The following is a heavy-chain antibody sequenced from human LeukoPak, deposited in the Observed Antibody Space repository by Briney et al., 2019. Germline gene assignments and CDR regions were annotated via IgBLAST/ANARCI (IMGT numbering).Heavy chain of an antibody. D-gene: IGHD3-10*01. CDR3: ARGEVVAGLIKEPFDY. V-gene: IGHV4-34*01. CDR1: GESFSVYY. Sequence: SETLSLTCGVYGESFSVYYWSWIRQPPGKGLEWIGEINHSGSTNYNPCLRSRVTISVDTSKNQFSLRLSSVTAADTPMYYCARGEVVAGLIKEPFDYWGQGTLVTVSS. CDR2: INHSGST. J-gene: IGHJ4*02.